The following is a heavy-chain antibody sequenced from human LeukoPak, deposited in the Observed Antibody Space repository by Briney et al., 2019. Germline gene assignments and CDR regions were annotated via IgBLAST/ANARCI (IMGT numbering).Heavy chain of an antibody. V-gene: IGHV3-23*01. D-gene: IGHD3-10*01. CDR2: ISGSGGST. CDR3: AKRKFNGDYMDV. J-gene: IGHJ6*03. CDR1: GFTLSTYA. Sequence: GGSLRLSCAASGFTLSTYAMSWVRQTPGKGLEWVSAISGSGGSTYYADSVKGRFTISRDNSKNTLYLQMNSLRAEDTALYYCAKRKFNGDYMDVWGKGTTVTISS.